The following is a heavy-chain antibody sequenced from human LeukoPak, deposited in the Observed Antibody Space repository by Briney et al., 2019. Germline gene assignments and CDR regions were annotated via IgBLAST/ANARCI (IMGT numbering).Heavy chain of an antibody. Sequence: ASVKVSCKASGYTFTGYYMHWVRQAPGQGLEWMGWINPNSGGTNYAQKFQGRVTMTRDTSISTAYMELSRLRSDDTAVYYCARGSMVVAVNLDYWGQGTLVTVSS. J-gene: IGHJ4*02. D-gene: IGHD2-15*01. CDR1: GYTFTGYY. CDR3: ARGSMVVAVNLDY. V-gene: IGHV1-2*02. CDR2: INPNSGGT.